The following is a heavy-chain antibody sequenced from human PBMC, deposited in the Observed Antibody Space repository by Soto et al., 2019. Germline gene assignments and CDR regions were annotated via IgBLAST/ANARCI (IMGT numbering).Heavy chain of an antibody. CDR1: GYTFTNDV. Sequence: ASVKCYFNVSGYTFTNDVINWVRQAPGQVLDCVGWFNPANRNSNYAQNFQDRVSMTTDTSTNTSYMELMDIRSDDTAVYSCAPYVFSPQTTLVTPLLYYYYYYGMYVWGQGTTVSVSS. CDR2: FNPANRNS. D-gene: IGHD1-7*01. V-gene: IGHV1-18*01. J-gene: IGHJ6*02. CDR3: APYVFSPQTTLVTPLLYYYYYYGMYV.